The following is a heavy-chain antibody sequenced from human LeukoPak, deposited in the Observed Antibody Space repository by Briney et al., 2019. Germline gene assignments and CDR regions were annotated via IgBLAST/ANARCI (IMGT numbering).Heavy chain of an antibody. CDR1: GFSMSVYW. Sequence: GGSLRLSCEASGFSMSVYWMSWVRQAPGKGLEWVGNIKQDGSERNYVDSVKGRFTISRDNAKKSLYLQMDSLRAEDAAVYYCARDWGAYYHFFDYWGQEPWSPSPQ. D-gene: IGHD3-22*01. J-gene: IGHJ4*01. CDR2: IKQDGSER. V-gene: IGHV3-7*01. CDR3: ARDWGAYYHFFDY.